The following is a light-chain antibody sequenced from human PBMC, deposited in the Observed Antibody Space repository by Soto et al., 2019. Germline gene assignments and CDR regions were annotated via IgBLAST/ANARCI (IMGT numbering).Light chain of an antibody. Sequence: DIQMTQSPSTLSASVGDRVTITCRASQSISSWLAGYQQKTGKAPKLMIYDASSLESGVQSRFSGSGSGTEFALSTRSLQPDDFATYYCQHYNSLTVARRPKVEIK. J-gene: IGKJ1*01. CDR1: QSISSW. V-gene: IGKV1-5*01. CDR2: DAS. CDR3: QHYNSLT.